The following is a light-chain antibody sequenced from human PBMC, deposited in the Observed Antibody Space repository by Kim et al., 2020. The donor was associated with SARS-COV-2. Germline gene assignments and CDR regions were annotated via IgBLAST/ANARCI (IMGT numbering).Light chain of an antibody. CDR2: GSS. Sequence: IVLTQSPATLSAAPGERVSLSCRASETISSARLNWYHQKPGQTPSLLIYGSSTRATGVPDRFTGRGSATDFTLTVTSLEPEDFGVFYCQHYGTSVWTFGQGTKVDIK. CDR1: ETISSAR. CDR3: QHYGTSVWT. V-gene: IGKV3-20*01. J-gene: IGKJ1*01.